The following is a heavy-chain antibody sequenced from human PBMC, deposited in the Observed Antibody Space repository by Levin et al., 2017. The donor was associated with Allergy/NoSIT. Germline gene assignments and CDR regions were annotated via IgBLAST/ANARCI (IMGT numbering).Heavy chain of an antibody. CDR1: GGSISRGTSS. J-gene: IGHJ4*02. Sequence: LRLSCTVSGGSISRGTSSWSWLRPPPGQGLEWIGYIYHSGTTYYNPSLKSRVTMSIDTSKNQFSLRLTSVTAADTAVYYCARGGAWFGGLSSAFDLWGQGALVTVSS. CDR2: IYHSGTT. V-gene: IGHV4-30-2*01. D-gene: IGHD3-10*01. CDR3: ARGGAWFGGLSSAFDL.